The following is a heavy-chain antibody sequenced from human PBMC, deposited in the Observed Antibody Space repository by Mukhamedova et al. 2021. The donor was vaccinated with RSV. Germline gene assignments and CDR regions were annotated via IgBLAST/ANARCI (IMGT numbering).Heavy chain of an antibody. CDR2: ISYDGSNK. Sequence: SSYAMHWVRQAPGKGLERVAVISYDGSNKYYADSVKGRFTISRDNSKNTLYLQMNSLRAEDTAVYYCARGGGLQLWLPSDYWGQG. V-gene: IGHV3-30*04. CDR3: ARGGGLQLWLPSDY. D-gene: IGHD5-18*01. CDR1: SSYA. J-gene: IGHJ4*02.